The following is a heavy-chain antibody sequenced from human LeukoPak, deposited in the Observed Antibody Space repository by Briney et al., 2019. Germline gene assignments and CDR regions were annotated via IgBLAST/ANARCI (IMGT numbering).Heavy chain of an antibody. CDR1: GYTFTGYY. Sequence: ASVKVSCKASGYTFTGYYMHWVRQAPGQGLEWMGRINPNSGGTNYAQKFQGRVTMTRATSISIAYMELSRLRSDDTAVYYCARVRCSGGSCYSGLNWFDPWGQGTLVTVSS. CDR3: ARVRCSGGSCYSGLNWFDP. J-gene: IGHJ5*02. D-gene: IGHD2-15*01. CDR2: INPNSGGT. V-gene: IGHV1-2*06.